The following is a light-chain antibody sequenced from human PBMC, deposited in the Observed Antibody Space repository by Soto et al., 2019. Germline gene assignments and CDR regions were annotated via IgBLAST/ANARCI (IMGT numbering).Light chain of an antibody. CDR2: AAS. J-gene: IGKJ4*01. CDR1: QSISKW. CDR3: QQSNSFPRT. V-gene: IGKV1-12*01. Sequence: DIQMTQSPSTMSASVGDRATITCRASQSISKWFAWFQQKAGKAPKLLIYAASTLQSGVPSRFSGSGSGTEFTLTISSLQPEDSATYFCQQSNSFPRTFGGGTKVDIK.